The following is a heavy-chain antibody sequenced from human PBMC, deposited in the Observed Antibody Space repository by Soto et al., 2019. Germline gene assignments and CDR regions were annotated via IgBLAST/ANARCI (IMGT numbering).Heavy chain of an antibody. CDR2: ISAYNGNT. V-gene: IGHV1-18*01. D-gene: IGHD2-15*01. J-gene: IGHJ6*03. CDR3: ARDIFHPYSGLYYYYYMDV. CDR1: GYTFTSYG. Sequence: QVQLVQSGAEVKKPGASVKVSCKASGYTFTSYGISWVRQAPGQGLEWMGWISAYNGNTNYAQKLQGRVTMTTDTSTSTAYMELRSLRSDDTAVYYCARDIFHPYSGLYYYYYMDVWGKGTTVTVSS.